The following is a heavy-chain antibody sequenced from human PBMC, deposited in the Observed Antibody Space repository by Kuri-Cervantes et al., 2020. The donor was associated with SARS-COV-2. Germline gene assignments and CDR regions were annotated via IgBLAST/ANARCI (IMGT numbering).Heavy chain of an antibody. V-gene: IGHV1-18*01. CDR3: ARAQYSSGWPAGEYFQH. D-gene: IGHD6-19*01. CDR2: ISAYNGNT. J-gene: IGHJ1*01. CDR1: GYTFTSYG. Sequence: ASVKVSCKASGYTFTSYGISWVRQAPGQGLEWMGWISAYNGNTNYAQKLQGRVTMTTDTSTSTAYMELRSLRSDDTAVYYCARAQYSSGWPAGEYFQHWGQGNLVHGSS.